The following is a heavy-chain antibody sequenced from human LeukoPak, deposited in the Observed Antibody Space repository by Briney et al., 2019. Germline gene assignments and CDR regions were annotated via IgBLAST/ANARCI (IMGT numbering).Heavy chain of an antibody. CDR1: GGPISSYY. Sequence: SETLSLTCTVSGGPISSYYWSWIRQPPGKGLEWIGYVYYSGSTNYNPSLKSRVTISVDTSKNQFSLKLSSVTAADTAVYYCARTNIWGSNRPNFDYWGQGTLVTVSS. CDR3: ARTNIWGSNRPNFDY. V-gene: IGHV4-59*12. D-gene: IGHD3-16*01. J-gene: IGHJ4*02. CDR2: VYYSGST.